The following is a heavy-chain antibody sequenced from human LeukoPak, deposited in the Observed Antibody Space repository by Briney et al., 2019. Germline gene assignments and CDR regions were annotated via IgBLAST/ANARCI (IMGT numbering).Heavy chain of an antibody. J-gene: IGHJ1*01. D-gene: IGHD6-19*01. Sequence: ASVKVSCKASGYTFTSYDINWVRQATGQGLEWMGWMNPNSGNTGYAQKFQGRVTITRNTSISTAYMELSSLRSEDTAVYYCARVKAVALRAEYFQHWGQGTLVTVSS. CDR2: MNPNSGNT. V-gene: IGHV1-8*03. CDR3: ARVKAVALRAEYFQH. CDR1: GYTFTSYD.